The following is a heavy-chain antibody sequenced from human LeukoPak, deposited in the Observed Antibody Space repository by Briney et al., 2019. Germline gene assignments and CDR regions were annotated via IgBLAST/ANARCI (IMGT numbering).Heavy chain of an antibody. D-gene: IGHD6-19*01. CDR3: ARDPEGSGCYFDY. CDR1: GYTFTSYF. CDR2: INPSGGSA. V-gene: IGHV1-46*01. Sequence: ASVKVSCKASGYTFTSYFMHWVRQAPGQGLEWMGIINPSGGSASYAQKFQGRVTMTRDTSTSMVYMELTSLRSEDTAVYYCARDPEGSGCYFDYWGQGTLVTVSS. J-gene: IGHJ4*02.